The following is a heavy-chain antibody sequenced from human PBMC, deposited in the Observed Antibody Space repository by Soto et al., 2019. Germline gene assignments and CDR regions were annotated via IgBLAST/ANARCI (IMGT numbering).Heavy chain of an antibody. CDR2: IYYSGST. D-gene: IGHD3-22*01. CDR1: GGSVSSGSYY. J-gene: IGHJ4*02. V-gene: IGHV4-61*01. CDR3: ARDDRDSSGYVTY. Sequence: PSETLSLTSTVSGGSVSSGSYYWSWIRQPPGKGLEWIGYIYYSGSTNYNPSLKSRVTISVDTSKNQFSLKLSSVTAADTAVYYCARDDRDSSGYVTYWGQGTLVTVSS.